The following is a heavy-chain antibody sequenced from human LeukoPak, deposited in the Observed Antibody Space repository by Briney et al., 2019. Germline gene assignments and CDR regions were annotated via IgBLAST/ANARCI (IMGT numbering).Heavy chain of an antibody. J-gene: IGHJ4*02. V-gene: IGHV4-39*07. CDR1: GDSITSGGYY. D-gene: IGHD3-3*01. Sequence: SETLSLTCTVSGDSITSGGYYWSWIRQPPGKGLEWIGEVHLDGRTNYNPSLESRLTMSVDVSENQVSLKLTSVTAADTAVYYCAREGGFYRPLDYSGQGTLVTVSS. CDR2: VHLDGRT. CDR3: AREGGFYRPLDY.